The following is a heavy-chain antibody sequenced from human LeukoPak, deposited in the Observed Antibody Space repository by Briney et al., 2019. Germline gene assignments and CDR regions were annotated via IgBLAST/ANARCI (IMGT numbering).Heavy chain of an antibody. J-gene: IGHJ4*02. CDR2: ISAYNGNT. Sequence: ASVKLSCKASGYTFTSYGISWVRQAPGHRLEWMGWISAYNGNTNYAQKLQGRVTMTTDTSTSTAYMELRSLRSDDTAVYYCARVYYDILTGYYPSDLDDWGQGTLVTAS. D-gene: IGHD3-9*01. V-gene: IGHV1-18*01. CDR3: ARVYYDILTGYYPSDLDD. CDR1: GYTFTSYG.